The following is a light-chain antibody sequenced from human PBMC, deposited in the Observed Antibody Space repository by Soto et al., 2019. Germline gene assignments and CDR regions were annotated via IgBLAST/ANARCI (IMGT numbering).Light chain of an antibody. CDR1: QSISTY. CDR3: QQSYSSPPT. J-gene: IGKJ1*01. CDR2: EAS. Sequence: DIQMTQSPSALSASVGDRVTITCRASQSISTYLEWYQQKPGKAPNLLIHEASNLHSGVSSRFTGNRSGPDFTLTISSLQPEDFATYYCQQSYSSPPTFGQGTKVDI. V-gene: IGKV1-39*01.